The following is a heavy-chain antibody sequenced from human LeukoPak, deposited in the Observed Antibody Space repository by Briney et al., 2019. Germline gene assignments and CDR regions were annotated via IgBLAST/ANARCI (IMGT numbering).Heavy chain of an antibody. D-gene: IGHD1-1*01. CDR1: GFTFSSYA. V-gene: IGHV3-30-3*01. Sequence: GGSLRLSCAASGFTFSSYAMHWVRQAPGKGLEWVAVISYDGSNKYYADSVKGRFTISRDNSKNTLYLQMNSLRSDDTAVYYCARFPSPYNWNDAWFAFDIWGQGTMVTVSS. CDR2: ISYDGSNK. CDR3: ARFPSPYNWNDAWFAFDI. J-gene: IGHJ3*02.